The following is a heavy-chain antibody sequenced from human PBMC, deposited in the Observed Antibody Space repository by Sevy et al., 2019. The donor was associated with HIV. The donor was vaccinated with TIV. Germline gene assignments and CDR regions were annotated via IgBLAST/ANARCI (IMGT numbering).Heavy chain of an antibody. V-gene: IGHV3-30-3*01. CDR1: GFTFSSYA. D-gene: IGHD6-13*01. Sequence: GGSLRLSCAASGFTFSSYAMHWVRQAPGKGLEWVAVISYDGSNKYYADSVKGRFTISRDNSKNTLYLQMNSLRSEDTAVYYCARGAEQQLSTLLMIDYYYYGMDVWGQGTTVTVSS. J-gene: IGHJ6*02. CDR3: ARGAEQQLSTLLMIDYYYYGMDV. CDR2: ISYDGSNK.